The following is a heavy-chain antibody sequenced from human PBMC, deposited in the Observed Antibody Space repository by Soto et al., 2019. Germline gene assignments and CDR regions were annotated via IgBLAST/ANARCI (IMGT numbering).Heavy chain of an antibody. CDR2: IIPMFGTP. V-gene: IGHV1-69*01. D-gene: IGHD2-2*01. J-gene: IGHJ4*02. CDR1: GGTFSSYA. CDR3: ANLPDVVVARGGSCDS. Sequence: QVQLVQSGAEVKKPGSSVKVSCKASGGTFSSYAISWVRQAPGQGLEWMGGIIPMFGTPNYAQRFEGRGTITADESTSTAYMELSSLRSEDTAVYYCANLPDVVVARGGSCDSWGQGTRVTVSS.